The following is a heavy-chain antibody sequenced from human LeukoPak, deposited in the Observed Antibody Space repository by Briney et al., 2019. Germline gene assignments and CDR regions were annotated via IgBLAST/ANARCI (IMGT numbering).Heavy chain of an antibody. CDR3: AKDLGDSGPTPDSDY. Sequence: PGRSLRLSCAASGFTFSSYGMHWVRQAPGKGLEWVAVIWYGGSNKYYADSVKGRFTISRDNSKNTLYLQMNSLRAEDTSVYYCAKDLGDSGPTPDSDYWGQGTLVTVSS. D-gene: IGHD1-26*01. J-gene: IGHJ4*02. CDR2: IWYGGSNK. V-gene: IGHV3-30*18. CDR1: GFTFSSYG.